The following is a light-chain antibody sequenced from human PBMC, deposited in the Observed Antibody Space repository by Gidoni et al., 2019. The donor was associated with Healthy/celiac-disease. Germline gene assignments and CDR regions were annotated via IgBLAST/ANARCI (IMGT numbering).Light chain of an antibody. V-gene: IGKV1-33*01. CDR2: DAS. CDR3: QQYDNFFPT. J-gene: IGKJ3*01. Sequence: DIQMTQSPSSLSASVGDRVTITCQASQDISNYLNWYQQKPGKAPKLLIYDASNLETGVPSRFSGSGSGTDFTFTISSLQPEDIATYYCQQYDNFFPTFGPGTKVDIK. CDR1: QDISNY.